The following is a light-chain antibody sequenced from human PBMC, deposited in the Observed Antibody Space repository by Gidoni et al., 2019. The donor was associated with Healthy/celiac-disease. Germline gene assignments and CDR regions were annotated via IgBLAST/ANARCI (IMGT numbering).Light chain of an antibody. CDR3: QQYYSTPYS. CDR2: WAS. J-gene: IGKJ3*01. V-gene: IGKV4-1*01. CDR1: QSVLYSSNNKNY. Sequence: SQSVLYSSNNKNYLAWYQQKPGQPPKLLIYWASTRASGVPDRFSGSGSGTDFTLTISSLQAEDVAVYYCQQYYSTPYSFGPGTKVEIK.